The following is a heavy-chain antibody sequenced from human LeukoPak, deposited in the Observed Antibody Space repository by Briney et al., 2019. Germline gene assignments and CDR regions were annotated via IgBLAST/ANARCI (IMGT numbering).Heavy chain of an antibody. CDR1: GFSFSSFA. Sequence: GGSLRLSCAASGFSFSSFAMHWVRQAPGKGLDWVAVVSYDGNNKYYADSVKGRFTISRDNSNNTLYLQMNSLRVEDTAVYYCAKESGPKHFDYWGQGTLVTVSS. J-gene: IGHJ4*02. D-gene: IGHD5-12*01. CDR2: VSYDGNNK. CDR3: AKESGPKHFDY. V-gene: IGHV3-30-3*01.